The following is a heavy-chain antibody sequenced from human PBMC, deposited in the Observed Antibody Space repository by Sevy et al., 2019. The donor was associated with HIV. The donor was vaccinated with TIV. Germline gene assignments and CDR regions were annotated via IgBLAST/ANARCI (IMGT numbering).Heavy chain of an antibody. CDR1: GFPVSSNY. CDR2: IYSGDTGGST. D-gene: IGHD3-3*01. J-gene: IGHJ6*02. V-gene: IGHV3-53*01. Sequence: GGSLRLSCAASGFPVSSNYMSWVRQAPGKGLEWVSIIYSGDTGGSTYYADSVKGRLTISRDNSQNTLYLQINSLRPEDTAVYYCARERLVSAGGYYNYYFGMDVWGQGTTVTVSS. CDR3: ARERLVSAGGYYNYYFGMDV.